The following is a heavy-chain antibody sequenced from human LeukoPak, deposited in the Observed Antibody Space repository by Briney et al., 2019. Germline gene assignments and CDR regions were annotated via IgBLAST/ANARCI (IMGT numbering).Heavy chain of an antibody. CDR1: GFTFSSYW. J-gene: IGHJ5*02. V-gene: IGHV3-7*01. D-gene: IGHD4-23*01. Sequence: PGGSLRLSCAASGFTFSSYWMSWVRQAPGKGLEWVANIKQDGSEKYYVDSVKGRFTISRDNAKNSLYLQMNSLRAEDTAVYYCAREGPTTVVADWFDPWGQGTLVTVSS. CDR3: AREGPTTVVADWFDP. CDR2: IKQDGSEK.